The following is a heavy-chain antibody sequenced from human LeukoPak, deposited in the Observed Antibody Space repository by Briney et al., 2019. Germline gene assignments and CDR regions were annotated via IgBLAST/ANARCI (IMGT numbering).Heavy chain of an antibody. J-gene: IGHJ5*02. D-gene: IGHD2-8*01. CDR1: GFSFSTYS. CDR2: ISASGGDT. V-gene: IGHV3-23*01. Sequence: PGGSLRLSCAASGFSFSTYSFSWVRQAPGKGLEWVSGISASGGDTFYADSVKGRFTISRDNSKNTLSLQMNSLRVEDTALYYCAKDVRRCNGACTWGQGTLVTVSS. CDR3: AKDVRRCNGACT.